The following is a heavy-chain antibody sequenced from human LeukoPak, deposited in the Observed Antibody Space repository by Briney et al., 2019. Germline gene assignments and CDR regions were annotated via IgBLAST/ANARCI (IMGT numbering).Heavy chain of an antibody. Sequence: GGSLRLSCTASGFTVRTNYMSWVRQAPGKGLEWVSVIYSSGDTYYADSVKGRFTISRDDCKNTLYLQMNSLRAEDTAVYYCARAYYDILTTDSWGQGTLVSVSS. CDR1: GFTVRTNY. CDR3: ARAYYDILTTDS. D-gene: IGHD3-9*01. CDR2: IYSSGDT. V-gene: IGHV3-66*01. J-gene: IGHJ4*02.